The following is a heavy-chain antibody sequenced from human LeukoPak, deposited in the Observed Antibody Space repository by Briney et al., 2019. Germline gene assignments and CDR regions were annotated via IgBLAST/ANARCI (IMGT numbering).Heavy chain of an antibody. D-gene: IGHD1-26*01. Sequence: GGSLRLCCSAPGFKFASFRMPRVRWSPAKGLERVASVRFDGNNKDYADSLNGRFTIPIDNSNNTRYLQMDSLRRDDTIIYDCAKVRLRLRSWGDVFESWGQGTMVTVSS. J-gene: IGHJ3*02. CDR2: VRFDGNNK. V-gene: IGHV3-30*02. CDR3: AKVRLRLRSWGDVFES. CDR1: GFKFASFR.